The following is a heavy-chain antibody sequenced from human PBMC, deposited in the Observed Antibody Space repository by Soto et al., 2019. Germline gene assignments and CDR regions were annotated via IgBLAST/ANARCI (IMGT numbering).Heavy chain of an antibody. J-gene: IGHJ4*02. CDR3: ESRGY. Sequence: EVQLVESGGGLVQPGGSLRLSCAASGFTFSNYEMNWVRQAPGKGLEWVSYITSSGYTKSYADSVKGRFTISRDNATNSLYLHMNSLSAEDTAVYYCESRGYWGQGTLVTFAS. V-gene: IGHV3-48*03. CDR1: GFTFSNYE. CDR2: ITSSGYTK.